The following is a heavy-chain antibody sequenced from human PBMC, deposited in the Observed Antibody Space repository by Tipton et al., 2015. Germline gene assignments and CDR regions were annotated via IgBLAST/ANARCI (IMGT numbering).Heavy chain of an antibody. D-gene: IGHD3-22*01. V-gene: IGHV4-31*03. CDR3: ALAGSSGYFDAFDV. CDR1: GGSISSDSYY. Sequence: TLSLTCIVSGGSISSDSYYCNWIRQHPGKGLEWIGSIYHSGSTYYNPSLESRLSISVDSSENQFSLRLNSVTAADTAVYYCALAGSSGYFDAFDVWGQGTMVTVSS. J-gene: IGHJ3*01. CDR2: IYHSGST.